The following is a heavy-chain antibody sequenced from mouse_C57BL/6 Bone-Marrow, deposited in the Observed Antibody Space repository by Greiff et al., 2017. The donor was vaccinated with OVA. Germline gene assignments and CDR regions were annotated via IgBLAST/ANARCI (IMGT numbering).Heavy chain of an antibody. CDR3: ARPAPSITTVVAYYFDY. D-gene: IGHD1-1*01. V-gene: IGHV5-6*01. J-gene: IGHJ2*01. CDR2: ISSGGSYT. Sequence: EVQLVESGGDLVKPGGSLKLSCAASGFTFSSYGMSWVRQTPDKRLEWVATISSGGSYTYYPDSVTGRFTISRDNAKNTLYLQMSSLKSEDTAMYYCARPAPSITTVVAYYFDYWGQGTTLTVSS. CDR1: GFTFSSYG.